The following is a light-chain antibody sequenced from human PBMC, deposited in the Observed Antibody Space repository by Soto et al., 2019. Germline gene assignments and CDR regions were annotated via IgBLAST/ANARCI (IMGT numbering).Light chain of an antibody. J-gene: IGLJ3*02. Sequence: QSALTRPPSVSGSPGQSVTISCTGTSSDVGSYNRVSWYQQPPGTAPKLMIYEVSNRPSGVPDRFSGSKSGNTASLTISGLRAEDEADYYCSSFTTTSTWVFGGGTKVTVL. CDR1: SSDVGSYNR. V-gene: IGLV2-18*02. CDR3: SSFTTTSTWV. CDR2: EVS.